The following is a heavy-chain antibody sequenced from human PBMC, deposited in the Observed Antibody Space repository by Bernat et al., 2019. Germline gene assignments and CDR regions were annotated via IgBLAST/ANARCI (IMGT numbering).Heavy chain of an antibody. CDR2: IYRGGGT. V-gene: IGHV3-66*01. D-gene: IGHD2-15*01. J-gene: IGHJ4*02. Sequence: VQLVESGGGVVQPGRSLRLSCAASGFTVSSNYLTWVRQAPGKGLEWVSVIYRGGGTYYADSVKGRFTISRDNSKNTLYPEMNSLRVEDTAVYYCARGVSGGGGSCNVDYWGQGTLVTVSS. CDR3: ARGVSGGGGSCNVDY. CDR1: GFTVSSNY.